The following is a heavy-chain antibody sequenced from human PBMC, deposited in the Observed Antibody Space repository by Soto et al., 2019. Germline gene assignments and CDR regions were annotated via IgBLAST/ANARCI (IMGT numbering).Heavy chain of an antibody. J-gene: IGHJ4*02. CDR1: GGSIISSDGYH. D-gene: IGHD2-15*01. CDR2: IYYSGNT. V-gene: IGHV4-31*03. CDR3: ARLHGCNRLFDY. Sequence: SETLSLTCTVSGGSIISSDGYHWSWIRQHPGKGLEWIGYIYYSGNTYYNPSLKSRVTISIDTSKNQFSLKLSSVTAADTAVYYCARLHGCNRLFDYWGQGTLVTVSS.